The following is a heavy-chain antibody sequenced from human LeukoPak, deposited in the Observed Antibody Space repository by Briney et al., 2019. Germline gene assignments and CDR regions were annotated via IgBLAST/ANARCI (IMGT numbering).Heavy chain of an antibody. CDR2: IYYSGST. D-gene: IGHD1-26*01. CDR3: ARYSGSYSYWFDP. J-gene: IGHJ5*02. Sequence: SETLSLTCTVSGGSISSGGYYWSWIRQHPGTGLEWIGYIYYSGSTYYNPSLKSRVTISVDTSKNQFSLKLSSVTAADTAVYYCARYSGSYSYWFDPWGQGTLVTVSS. V-gene: IGHV4-31*03. CDR1: GGSISSGGYY.